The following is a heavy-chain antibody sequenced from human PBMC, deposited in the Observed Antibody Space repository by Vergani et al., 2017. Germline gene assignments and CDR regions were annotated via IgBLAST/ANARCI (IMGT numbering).Heavy chain of an antibody. CDR2: FDPEDGET. J-gene: IGHJ4*02. CDR1: GYTLTELS. Sequence: QVQLVQTGAEVKKPGASVKVSCKVSGYTLTELSMHSVRQAPGKGLEWMGGFDPEDGETIYAQKFQGRVTMTEDTSTDTAYMELSSLRSEDTAVYYCATLSLGGSYASFDYWGQGTLVTVSS. CDR3: ATLSLGGSYASFDY. V-gene: IGHV1-24*01. D-gene: IGHD1-26*01.